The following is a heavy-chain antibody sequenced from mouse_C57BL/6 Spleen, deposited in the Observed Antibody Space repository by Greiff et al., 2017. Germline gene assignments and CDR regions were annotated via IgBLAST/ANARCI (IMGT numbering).Heavy chain of an antibody. CDR3: ARDTVVATRYFDV. CDR2: ISDGGRYT. J-gene: IGHJ1*03. Sequence: EVKLVESGGGLVKPGGSLKLSCAASGFTFSSYAMSWVRPTPEKRLEWVATISDGGRYTYYPDNVKGRFTIPSDNAKNNLYLQMSHLKSEDTAMYYCARDTVVATRYFDVWGTGTTVTVSS. V-gene: IGHV5-4*01. D-gene: IGHD1-1*01. CDR1: GFTFSSYA.